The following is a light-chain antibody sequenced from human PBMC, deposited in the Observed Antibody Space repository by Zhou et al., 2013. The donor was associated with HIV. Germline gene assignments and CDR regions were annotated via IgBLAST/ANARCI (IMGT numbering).Light chain of an antibody. CDR3: QQYGSSLS. CDR1: QSVSDN. J-gene: IGKJ4*01. Sequence: EIVMTQSPGTLSVSPGETATLSCKTSQSVSDNLAWYQQKPGQAPRLLIYGASTRATDIPGRFSGSGSGTDFTLSISRLEPEDFAVYYCQQYGSSLSFGGGTKVEIK. V-gene: IGKV3-20*01. CDR2: GAS.